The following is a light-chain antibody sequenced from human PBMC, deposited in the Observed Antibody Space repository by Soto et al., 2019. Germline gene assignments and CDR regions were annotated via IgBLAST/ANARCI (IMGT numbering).Light chain of an antibody. Sequence: DLQMTQSPSSLSASVGDRVTITCRASQSISSYLNWYQQKPGKAPKLQIYAASSLQSGVPSRFSGSGSGTDFTLTISSLQPEDFATYYCQQSYSTPRTFGQGTKVEIK. J-gene: IGKJ1*01. CDR1: QSISSY. V-gene: IGKV1-39*01. CDR3: QQSYSTPRT. CDR2: AAS.